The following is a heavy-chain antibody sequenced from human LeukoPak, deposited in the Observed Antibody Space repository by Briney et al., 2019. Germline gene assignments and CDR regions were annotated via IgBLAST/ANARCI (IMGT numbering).Heavy chain of an antibody. CDR2: IWSDGRNR. D-gene: IGHD3-16*01. CDR1: GFTFSSYG. Sequence: GGSLRLSCATSGFTFSSYGMHWVRQAPGKGLEWVAVIWSDGRNRFYVDAVKGRFTFSRDNSKNTLSLQMNSLRAEDTAVYYCAKERGPFGAFDIWGQGTMVTVSS. V-gene: IGHV3-33*06. J-gene: IGHJ3*02. CDR3: AKERGPFGAFDI.